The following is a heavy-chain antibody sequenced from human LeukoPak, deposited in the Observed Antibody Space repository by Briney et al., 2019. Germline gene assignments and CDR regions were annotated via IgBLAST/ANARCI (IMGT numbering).Heavy chain of an antibody. V-gene: IGHV4-59*12. CDR1: GGSISSYY. Sequence: TSETLSLTCTVSGGSISSYYWSWIRQPPGKGLEWIGYIYYSGSTNYNPSLKSRVTISVDTSKNQFSLKLSSVTAADTAVYYCARTPSLLDSSGYYEILGFDYWGQGTLVTVSS. CDR3: ARTPSLLDSSGYYEILGFDY. D-gene: IGHD3-22*01. CDR2: IYYSGST. J-gene: IGHJ4*02.